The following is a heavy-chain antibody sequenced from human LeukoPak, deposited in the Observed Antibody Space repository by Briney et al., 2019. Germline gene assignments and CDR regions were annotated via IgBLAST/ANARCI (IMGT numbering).Heavy chain of an antibody. CDR1: GFTFSGYS. V-gene: IGHV3-21*01. Sequence: GGSLRLSCTASGFTFSGYSMNWICQAPGKGLEWVSSFGTRSTSVYHAGSVKGRFAISRDNAKNSLYLQMNSLRAEDTALYYCAREVSEGFDFWGQGTLLTVSS. CDR2: FGTRSTSV. D-gene: IGHD3-22*01. J-gene: IGHJ4*02. CDR3: AREVSEGFDF.